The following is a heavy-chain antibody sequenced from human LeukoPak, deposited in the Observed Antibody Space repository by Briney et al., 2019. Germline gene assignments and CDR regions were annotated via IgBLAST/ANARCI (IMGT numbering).Heavy chain of an antibody. V-gene: IGHV4-59*01. D-gene: IGHD5-18*01. CDR2: IYYSGST. CDR3: AGERRGYGSLDY. J-gene: IGHJ4*02. CDR1: GGSIRDYY. Sequence: KTSETLSLTCSFSGGSIRDYYWSWIRQPPGKGLEWIGYIYYSGSTNYNPSLKSRVTISVDTSKNQFSLRLSSVTAADTAVYYCAGERRGYGSLDYWGQGTLVTVSS.